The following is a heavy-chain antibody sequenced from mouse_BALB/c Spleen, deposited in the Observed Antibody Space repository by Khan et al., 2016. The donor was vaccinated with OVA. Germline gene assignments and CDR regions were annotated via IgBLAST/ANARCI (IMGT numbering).Heavy chain of an antibody. J-gene: IGHJ3*01. D-gene: IGHD1-1*01. CDR3: ARAYYYGAWFAY. Sequence: QVQLKESGPGLVAPSQSLSITCTVSGFSLTTYGVHWVRQPPGKGLEWLGVIWAGGSTNYNSALMSRLSISKDNSKSQAFLKMKSLQTDDTAMYDCARAYYYGAWFAYWGQGTLVTVSA. V-gene: IGHV2-9*02. CDR1: GFSLTTYG. CDR2: IWAGGST.